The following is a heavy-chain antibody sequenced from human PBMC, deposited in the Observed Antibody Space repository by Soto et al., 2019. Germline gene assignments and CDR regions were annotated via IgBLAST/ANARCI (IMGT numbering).Heavy chain of an antibody. CDR3: AKGASHAPFEK. CDR1: GFAFNDFA. Sequence: EVHLLESGGDLVLPGGSLRLSCAASGFAFNDFAMSWVRQAPGKGPEWLSTISGSGDKTFHSDSVKDRFDISRDNSNNKMFLQMNSLRAEDTAIYYCAKGASHAPFEKWGRGTLVTVSS. CDR2: ISGSGDKT. V-gene: IGHV3-23*01. J-gene: IGHJ4*02.